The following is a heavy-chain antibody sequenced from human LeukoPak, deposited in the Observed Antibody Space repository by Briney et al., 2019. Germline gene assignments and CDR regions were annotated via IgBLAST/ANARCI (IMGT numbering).Heavy chain of an antibody. CDR1: GVSISSYY. CDR3: AREAYHYGSGSYYFDY. CDR2: IYTSGST. V-gene: IGHV4-4*07. D-gene: IGHD3-10*01. J-gene: IGHJ4*02. Sequence: SSETLSLTCTVSGVSISSYYWSWIRQPAGKGLEWIGRIYTSGSTNHNPSLKSRVTMSVDKSKNQLSLKLSSVTAADTAMYYCAREAYHYGSGSYYFDYWGQGTLVTVSS.